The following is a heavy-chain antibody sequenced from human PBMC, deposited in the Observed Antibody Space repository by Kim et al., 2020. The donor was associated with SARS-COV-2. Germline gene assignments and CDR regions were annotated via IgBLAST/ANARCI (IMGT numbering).Heavy chain of an antibody. Sequence: YYTPSLKRRVTISVDTSKNQFSLKLSSVTAADTAVYYCARLGAIAYYFDYWGQGTLVTVSS. J-gene: IGHJ4*02. V-gene: IGHV4-39*01. CDR3: ARLGAIAYYFDY. D-gene: IGHD1-26*01.